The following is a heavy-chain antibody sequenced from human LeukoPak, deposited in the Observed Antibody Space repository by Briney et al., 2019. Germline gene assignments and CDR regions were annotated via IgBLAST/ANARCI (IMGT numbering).Heavy chain of an antibody. CDR1: GGYLSGWY. CDR3: ARGLGTGRDP. CDR2: IDHTGST. V-gene: IGHV4-59*01. Sequence: PSETMSLTCTVSGGYLSGWYWNWIRQPPGKGLEWIGYIDHTGSTNYKASFKGRVTISVDRSQNKMSLKVRSVTAADTAVYYCARGLGTGRDPWAREPWSSSPQ. D-gene: IGHD3-16*01. J-gene: IGHJ5*02.